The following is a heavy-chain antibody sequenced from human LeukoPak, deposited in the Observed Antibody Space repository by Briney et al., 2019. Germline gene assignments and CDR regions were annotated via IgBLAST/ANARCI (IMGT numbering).Heavy chain of an antibody. V-gene: IGHV4-34*01. CDR3: ARVDTAMASPYWYFDL. J-gene: IGHJ2*01. Sequence: SETLSLTCAVYGGSFSGYYWSWIRQPPGKGLEWIGVINHSGSTNYNPSLKSRVTISVDTSKNQFSLKLSSVTAADTAVYYCARVDTAMASPYWYFDLWGRGTLVTVSS. CDR2: INHSGST. D-gene: IGHD5-18*01. CDR1: GGSFSGYY.